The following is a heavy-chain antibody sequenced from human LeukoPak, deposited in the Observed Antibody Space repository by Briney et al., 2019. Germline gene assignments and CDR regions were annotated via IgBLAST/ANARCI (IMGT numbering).Heavy chain of an antibody. CDR2: IKEDGSEK. V-gene: IGHV3-7*01. Sequence: TGGSLRLSCTASGFTFNRDWTAWVRQAPGKGLEWVANIKEDGSEKNYVDSVKGRFTISRDNAENSVYLQMNDLRAEDTGVYYCVTKEPSTSGRSYWGQGTLVTVSS. J-gene: IGHJ4*02. CDR1: GFTFNRDW. D-gene: IGHD6-19*01. CDR3: VTKEPSTSGRSY.